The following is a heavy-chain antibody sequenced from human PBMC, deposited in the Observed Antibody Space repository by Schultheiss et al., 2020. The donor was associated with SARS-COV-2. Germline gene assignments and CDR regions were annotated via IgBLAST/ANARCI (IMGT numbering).Heavy chain of an antibody. CDR3: ARLDSSHDAFDI. D-gene: IGHD6-19*01. CDR2: ISGSGGST. CDR1: GFTFSSYA. V-gene: IGHV3-23*01. Sequence: GGSLRLSCAASGFTFSSYAMSWVRQAPGKGLEWVSAISGSGGSTYYADSVKGRFTISRDNSKNTLYLQMNSLRAEDTAVYYCARLDSSHDAFDIWGQGTMVTVSS. J-gene: IGHJ3*02.